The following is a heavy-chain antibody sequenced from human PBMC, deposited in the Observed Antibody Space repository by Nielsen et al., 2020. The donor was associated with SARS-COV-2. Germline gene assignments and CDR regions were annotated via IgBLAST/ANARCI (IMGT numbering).Heavy chain of an antibody. CDR2: IDPSDSYT. CDR1: GYSFTSYW. Sequence: GESLKLSCKGSGYSFTSYWISWVRQMPGKGLEWMGRIDPSDSYTNYSPSFQGHVTISADKSISTAYLQWSSLKASDTAMYYCARLGGDYYYYYYGMDVWGQGTTVTVSS. CDR3: ARLGGDYYYYYYGMDV. V-gene: IGHV5-10-1*01. J-gene: IGHJ6*02. D-gene: IGHD2-21*02.